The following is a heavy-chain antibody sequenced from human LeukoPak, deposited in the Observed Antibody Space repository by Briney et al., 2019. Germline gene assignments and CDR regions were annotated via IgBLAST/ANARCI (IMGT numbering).Heavy chain of an antibody. D-gene: IGHD6-19*01. V-gene: IGHV3-21*01. CDR2: ISSSSSYI. J-gene: IGHJ6*02. CDR1: GFTFSSYS. Sequence: GGSLRLSCAASGFTFSSYSMNWVRQAPGKGLEWVSSISSSSSYIYYADPVKGRFTISRDNAKNSLYLQMNSLRAEDTAVYYCARAGGNGWDYYYGMDVWGQGTTVTVSS. CDR3: ARAGGNGWDYYYGMDV.